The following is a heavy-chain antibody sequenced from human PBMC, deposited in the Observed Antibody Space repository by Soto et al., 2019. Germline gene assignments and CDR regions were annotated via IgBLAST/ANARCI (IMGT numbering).Heavy chain of an antibody. CDR2: ISGSGGST. V-gene: IGHV3-23*01. CDR1: GFTFSSYA. CDR3: AKIGARLETGDPLFYFDY. Sequence: GGSLRLSCAASGFTFSSYAMSWVRQAPGKGLEWVSAISGSGGSTYYADSVKGRFTISRDNSKNTLYLQMNSLRAEDTAVYYCAKIGARLETGDPLFYFDYWGQGTLVTVSS. J-gene: IGHJ4*02. D-gene: IGHD7-27*01.